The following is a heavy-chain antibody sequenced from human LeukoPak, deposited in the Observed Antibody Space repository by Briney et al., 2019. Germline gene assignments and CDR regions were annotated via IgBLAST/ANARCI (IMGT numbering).Heavy chain of an antibody. J-gene: IGHJ4*02. CDR1: GFTFSDYY. Sequence: PGGSLRLSCAASGFTFSDYYLTWIRQAPGKGLEWISYISGSTIYTNYADSVRGRFTISRDNAKNSVYLQMNSLRADDTALYYCARALQPGTSVTAGLVNYWGQGIQVTVSS. D-gene: IGHD6-13*01. CDR3: ARALQPGTSVTAGLVNY. CDR2: ISGSTIYT. V-gene: IGHV3-11*06.